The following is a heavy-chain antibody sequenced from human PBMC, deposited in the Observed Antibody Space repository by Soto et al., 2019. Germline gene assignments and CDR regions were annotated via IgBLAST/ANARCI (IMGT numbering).Heavy chain of an antibody. CDR3: ARESGTYYDFWSGYYTGEDAFDI. Sequence: ASVKGSCKAAGYTLTSYGISWVRQAPGQGLEWMGWISAYNGNTNYAQKLQGRVTMTTDTSTSTAYMERRSLRSDDTAVYYCARESGTYYDFWSGYYTGEDAFDIWGQGTMVTV. CDR2: ISAYNGNT. J-gene: IGHJ3*02. CDR1: GYTLTSYG. D-gene: IGHD3-3*01. V-gene: IGHV1-18*04.